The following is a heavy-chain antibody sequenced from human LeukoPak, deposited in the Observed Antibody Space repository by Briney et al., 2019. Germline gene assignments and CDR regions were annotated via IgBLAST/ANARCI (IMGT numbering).Heavy chain of an antibody. CDR3: ASKAVYAIPYFYHYYGMDV. D-gene: IGHD2-8*01. J-gene: IGHJ6*02. CDR2: INPNSGGT. Sequence: ASVKVSCKASGYTFTGYYMHWVRQAPRQGLEWMGWINPNSGGTNYAQKFQGRVTMTRDTSISTAYMELSRLRSDDTAVYYCASKAVYAIPYFYHYYGMDVWGQGTTVTVSS. V-gene: IGHV1-2*02. CDR1: GYTFTGYY.